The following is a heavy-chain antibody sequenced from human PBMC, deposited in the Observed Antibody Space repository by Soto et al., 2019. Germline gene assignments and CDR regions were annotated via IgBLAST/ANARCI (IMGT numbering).Heavy chain of an antibody. J-gene: IGHJ4*02. CDR3: ARGGAWGGESFDY. D-gene: IGHD3-10*01. CDR2: IGAYSANT. Sequence: QVQLVQSGAVVKKPGASVKVSCKASGYTFASHGISWVRQAPGQGLEWMGWIGAYSANTNLVQKLQGRATLTTDTSTSTAYMELRSLRSDDTGVYYCARGGAWGGESFDYWGQGTLVTVSS. CDR1: GYTFASHG. V-gene: IGHV1-18*04.